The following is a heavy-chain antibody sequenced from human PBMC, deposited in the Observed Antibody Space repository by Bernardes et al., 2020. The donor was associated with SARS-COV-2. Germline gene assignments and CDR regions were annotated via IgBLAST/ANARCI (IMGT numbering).Heavy chain of an antibody. D-gene: IGHD1-26*01. CDR1: GYIFTNFW. CDR3: AKGGWALPFDS. CDR2: IYPRDSDT. V-gene: IGHV5-51*01. Sequence: GESLKISCKASGYIFTNFWIGWVRQIPGKGLEWMGIIYPRDSDTRYSPSFQGQITISADRSNSTTFLQWSSLKASDTAVYYCAKGGWALPFDSWGQGALITVSS. J-gene: IGHJ4*02.